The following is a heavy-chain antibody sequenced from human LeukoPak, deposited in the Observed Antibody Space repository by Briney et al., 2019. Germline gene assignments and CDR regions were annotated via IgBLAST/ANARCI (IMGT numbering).Heavy chain of an antibody. V-gene: IGHV3-53*01. Sequence: GGSLRLSCAASGFTFSSYSMNWVRQAPGKGLEWVSVIYSGGSTYYADSVKGRFTISRDNSKNTLYLQMNSLRAEDTAVYYCATAPIAAADNYFDYWGQGTLVTVSS. D-gene: IGHD6-13*01. J-gene: IGHJ4*02. CDR2: IYSGGST. CDR1: GFTFSSYS. CDR3: ATAPIAAADNYFDY.